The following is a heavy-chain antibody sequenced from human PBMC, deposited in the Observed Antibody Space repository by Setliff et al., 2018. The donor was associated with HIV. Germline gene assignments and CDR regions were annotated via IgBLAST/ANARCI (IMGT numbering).Heavy chain of an antibody. Sequence: SVKVSCKASGGTFRSNAISWVRQAPGQGLEWMGGIIPLFGTANYAQKFQGRVTITADKSTSTAYLELNSLRSEDSAIYYCAREIQIAVAAVGWFDPWGQGTLVTAPQ. J-gene: IGHJ5*02. V-gene: IGHV1-69*06. CDR1: GGTFRSNA. CDR2: IIPLFGTA. CDR3: AREIQIAVAAVGWFDP. D-gene: IGHD6-13*01.